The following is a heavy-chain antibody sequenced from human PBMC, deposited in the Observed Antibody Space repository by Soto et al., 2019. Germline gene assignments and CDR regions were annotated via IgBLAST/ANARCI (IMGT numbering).Heavy chain of an antibody. CDR1: GFTFRSFT. CDR3: TRDASRDSSARGWFDP. Sequence: PGGSLRLSCAASGFTFRSFTMNWVRQAPGKGLEWDSTISSNSAYIYYTDALRGRFTISRDNAKNSLHLQMNSLRAEDTAVYYCTRDASRDSSARGWFDPWGPGTLVTV. CDR2: ISSNSAYI. V-gene: IGHV3-21*01. D-gene: IGHD6-13*01. J-gene: IGHJ5*02.